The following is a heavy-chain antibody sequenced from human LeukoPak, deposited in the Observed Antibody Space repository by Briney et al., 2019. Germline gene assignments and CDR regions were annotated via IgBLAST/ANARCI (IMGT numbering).Heavy chain of an antibody. CDR1: GYSISSGYY. D-gene: IGHD5-24*01. Sequence: PSETLSLTCTVSGYSISSGYYWSWIRQPPGKGLEWIGEINHSGSTNYNPSLKSRVTISVDTSKNQFSLKLSSVTAADTAVYYCARDSKRWLQFGKASSSFDYWGQGTLVTVSS. CDR2: INHSGST. J-gene: IGHJ4*02. V-gene: IGHV4-38-2*02. CDR3: ARDSKRWLQFGKASSSFDY.